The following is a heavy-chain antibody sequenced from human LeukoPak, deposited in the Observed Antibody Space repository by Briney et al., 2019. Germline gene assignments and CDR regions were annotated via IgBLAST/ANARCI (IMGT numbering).Heavy chain of an antibody. CDR2: IYSGGST. D-gene: IGHD5-18*01. J-gene: IGHJ4*02. CDR3: ARRGHGYGSPFDY. Sequence: GGSLRLSCAASGFTVSSNYMSWVRQAPGKGLEWVSMIYSGGSTYYADSVKGRFTISRGNSKNTLDLQMNSLRAKDTAVYYCARRGHGYGSPFDYWGQGTLVTVSS. V-gene: IGHV3-66*04. CDR1: GFTVSSNY.